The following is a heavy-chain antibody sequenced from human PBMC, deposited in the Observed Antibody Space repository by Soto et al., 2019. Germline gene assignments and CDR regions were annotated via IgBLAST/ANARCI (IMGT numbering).Heavy chain of an antibody. CDR3: ARDLSSSSLGAFDI. V-gene: IGHV1-69*13. D-gene: IGHD6-6*01. J-gene: IGHJ3*02. Sequence: SVKVSCKASGGTFSSYSISWVRQAPGQGLEWMGGIIPIFGTANYAQKFQGRVTITADESTSTAYMELSSLRSEDTAVYYCARDLSSSSLGAFDIWGQGTMVTVSS. CDR1: GGTFSSYS. CDR2: IIPIFGTA.